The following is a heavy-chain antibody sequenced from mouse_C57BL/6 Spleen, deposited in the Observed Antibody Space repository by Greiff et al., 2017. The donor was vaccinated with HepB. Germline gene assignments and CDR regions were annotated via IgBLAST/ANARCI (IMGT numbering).Heavy chain of an antibody. CDR3: ARYTGDEVDY. J-gene: IGHJ2*01. D-gene: IGHD3-3*01. V-gene: IGHV7-3*01. Sequence: EVQLMESGGGLVQPGGSLSLSCAASGFTFTDYYMSWVRQPPGKALEWLGFIRNKANGYTTEYSASVKGRFTISRDNSQSILYLQMNALRAEDSATYYCARYTGDEVDYWGQGTTLTVSS. CDR1: GFTFTDYY. CDR2: IRNKANGYTT.